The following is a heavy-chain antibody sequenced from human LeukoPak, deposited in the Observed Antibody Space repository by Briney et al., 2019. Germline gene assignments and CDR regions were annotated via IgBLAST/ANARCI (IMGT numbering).Heavy chain of an antibody. V-gene: IGHV5-51*01. CDR3: ARTYASGYTYYFDY. CDR2: VYPSNSEI. Sequence: GESLKISCKGTGYRFTTYWIAWVRQMPEKGLEWMGIVYPSNSEIRYSPSFQGQVTISADKSISTAYLQWSSLKASDSAMYYCARTYASGYTYYFDYWGQGTLVTVSS. CDR1: GYRFTTYW. J-gene: IGHJ4*02. D-gene: IGHD5-12*01.